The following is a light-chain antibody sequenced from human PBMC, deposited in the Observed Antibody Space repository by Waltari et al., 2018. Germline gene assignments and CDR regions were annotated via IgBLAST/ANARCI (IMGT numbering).Light chain of an antibody. V-gene: IGKV3-20*01. CDR1: QSVSSSY. CDR2: GAS. J-gene: IGKJ4*01. Sequence: EIVLTQSPGTLSLSPGEKDLHSCRASQSVSSSYLAWSQQKPAQAPRLPIYGASSRATGIPDRFSGSGSGTDFTLTISRLEPEDFAVYYCQQYGSSPLTFGGGTKVEIK. CDR3: QQYGSSPLT.